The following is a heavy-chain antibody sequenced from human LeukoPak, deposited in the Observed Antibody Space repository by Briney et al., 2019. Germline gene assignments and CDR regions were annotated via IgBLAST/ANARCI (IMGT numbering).Heavy chain of an antibody. CDR2: IYYSGST. J-gene: IGHJ5*02. CDR1: GGSISSYY. CDR3: ARRPYGSGRRWFDP. Sequence: SETLSLTCTVSGGSISSYYWSWIRQPPGKGLEWIGYIYYSGSTNYNPSLKSRVTISVDTSKNQFSLKLSSVTAADTAVYYCARRPYGSGRRWFDPWGQGTLVTVSS. D-gene: IGHD3-10*01. V-gene: IGHV4-59*12.